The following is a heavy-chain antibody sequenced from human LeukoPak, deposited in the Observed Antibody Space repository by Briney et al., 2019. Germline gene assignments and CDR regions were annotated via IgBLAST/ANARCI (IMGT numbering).Heavy chain of an antibody. CDR3: ARRAPYCSSTSRYAAFDI. D-gene: IGHD2-2*01. J-gene: IGHJ3*02. CDR1: GGTFSSYA. CDR2: IIPIFGTA. Sequence: SVKVSCKASGGTFSSYAISWVRQAPGQGLEWMGGIIPIFGTANYAQKFQGRVTITTDESTSTAYMELSSLRSEDTAVYYCARRAPYCSSTSRYAAFDIWGQGTMVTVSS. V-gene: IGHV1-69*05.